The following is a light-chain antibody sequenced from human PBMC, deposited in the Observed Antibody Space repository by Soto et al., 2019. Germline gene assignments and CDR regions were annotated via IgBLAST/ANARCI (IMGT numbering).Light chain of an antibody. J-gene: IGKJ5*01. CDR1: QGISSY. CDR3: QQLNSYSIT. V-gene: IGKV1-9*01. CDR2: AAS. Sequence: IQLTQSPSSLSASVVDRVTINFRASQGISSYLAWYQQKPGKAPKLLIYAASTLQSGVPSRFSGSGSGTDFTLTISSLQPEDFATYYCQQLNSYSITFGQGTRLEIK.